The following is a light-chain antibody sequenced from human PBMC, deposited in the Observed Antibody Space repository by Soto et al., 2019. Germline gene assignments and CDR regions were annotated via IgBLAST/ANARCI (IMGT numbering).Light chain of an antibody. J-gene: IGLJ2*01. Sequence: QSALTQPASVSGSPGQTITISCTGTSSDVGGYKSVSWYQQHPGKAPKLVIYVVSNRPSGVSNRFSGSKSGNTASLTISGLQAEDEADYYCSSYTSSSTRVFGGGTKLTVL. V-gene: IGLV2-14*01. CDR2: VVS. CDR3: SSYTSSSTRV. CDR1: SSDVGGYKS.